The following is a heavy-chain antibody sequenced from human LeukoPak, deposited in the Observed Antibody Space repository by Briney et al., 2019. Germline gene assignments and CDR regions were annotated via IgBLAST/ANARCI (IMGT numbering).Heavy chain of an antibody. J-gene: IGHJ4*02. CDR1: GGSFSGYY. V-gene: IGHV4-34*01. Sequence: PSETLSLTCAVYGGSFSGYYWSWIRQPPGKGLEWIGEINHSGSTNYNPSLKSRLTISVDTSKNQFSLKLSSVTAADTAVYFCARGVGSSWYGDWGQGTLVTVSS. CDR2: INHSGST. D-gene: IGHD6-13*01. CDR3: ARGVGSSWYGD.